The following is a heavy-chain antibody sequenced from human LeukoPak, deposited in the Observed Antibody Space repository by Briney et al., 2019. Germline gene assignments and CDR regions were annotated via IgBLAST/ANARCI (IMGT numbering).Heavy chain of an antibody. CDR2: IIPIFGTA. CDR3: ASGADYYYYGMDV. Sequence: SVKVSCKASGGTFSSYATSWVRQAPGQGLEWMGGIIPIFGTANYAQKIQGRVTITADEFTSTAYMELGSLRSEDTAVYYCASGADYYYYGMDVWGQGTTVSVSS. CDR1: GGTFSSYA. J-gene: IGHJ6*02. D-gene: IGHD1-26*01. V-gene: IGHV1-69*13.